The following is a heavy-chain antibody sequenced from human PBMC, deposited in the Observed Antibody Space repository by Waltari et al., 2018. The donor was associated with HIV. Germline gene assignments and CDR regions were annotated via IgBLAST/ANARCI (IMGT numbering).Heavy chain of an antibody. J-gene: IGHJ4*02. CDR2: SNSDGSST. CDR1: GFTFSSYW. CDR3: ARDSPGDYYDSSVYYDY. V-gene: IGHV3-74*01. Sequence: EVQLVESGGGLVQPGGSLRLSCAASGFTFSSYWMHWVRQAPGKGLAWVSRSNSDGSSTSYADSVKGRFTISRDNAKNTLYLQMNSLRAEDTAVYYCARDSPGDYYDSSVYYDYWGQGTLVTVSS. D-gene: IGHD3-22*01.